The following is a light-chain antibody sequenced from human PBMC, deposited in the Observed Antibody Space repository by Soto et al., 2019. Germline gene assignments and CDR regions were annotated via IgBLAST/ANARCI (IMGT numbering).Light chain of an antibody. CDR2: GAS. J-gene: IGKJ1*01. CDR3: QQYNNWPRT. V-gene: IGKV3-15*01. CDR1: QSVSSN. Sequence: EIVMTQSPATLSVSPGERATLSCRASQSVSSNLAWYQQKPGQAPWLLIYGASTGATGIPARFSGSGSGTEFTLTISSLQSEDFAVYYCQQYNNWPRTFGQGTKVDIK.